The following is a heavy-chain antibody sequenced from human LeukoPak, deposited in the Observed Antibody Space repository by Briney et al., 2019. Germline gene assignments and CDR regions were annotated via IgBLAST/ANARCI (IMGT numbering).Heavy chain of an antibody. Sequence: GASVKVSCKASGYTFTSYYMHWVRQAPGQGLEWMGIINPSGGSTSYAQKFQGRVTMTRDTSTSTVYMELSSLRSEDTAVYYCAREAEAAAGTGWFDPWGQGTLVTVSS. CDR1: GYTFTSYY. CDR2: INPSGGST. V-gene: IGHV1-46*01. D-gene: IGHD6-13*01. CDR3: AREAEAAAGTGWFDP. J-gene: IGHJ5*02.